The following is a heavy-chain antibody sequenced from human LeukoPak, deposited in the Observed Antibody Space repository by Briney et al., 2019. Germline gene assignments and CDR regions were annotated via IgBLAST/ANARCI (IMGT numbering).Heavy chain of an antibody. V-gene: IGHV1-18*01. J-gene: IGHJ2*01. Sequence: ASVKVSCKASGYTFTSYGISWVRQAPGQGLEWMGWISAYNGNTNYAQKLQGRVTMTTDTSTSTAYMELRSLRSDDTAVYYCARERPTRDIVVVPAASPGYFDLWGRGTLVTVSS. CDR1: GYTFTSYG. CDR2: ISAYNGNT. D-gene: IGHD2-2*01. CDR3: ARERPTRDIVVVPAASPGYFDL.